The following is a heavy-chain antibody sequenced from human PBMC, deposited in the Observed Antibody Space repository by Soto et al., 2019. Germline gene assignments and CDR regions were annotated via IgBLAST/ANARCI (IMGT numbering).Heavy chain of an antibody. CDR3: AKDMGNNEIAAASGAFDI. Sequence: GGSLRLSCAASGFTFDDYTMHWVRQAPGKGLEWVSLISWDGGSTYYADSVKGRFTISRDNSKNSLYLQMNSLRTEDTALYYCAKDMGNNEIAAASGAFDIWGQGTMVTVSS. J-gene: IGHJ3*02. D-gene: IGHD6-13*01. CDR1: GFTFDDYT. CDR2: ISWDGGST. V-gene: IGHV3-43*01.